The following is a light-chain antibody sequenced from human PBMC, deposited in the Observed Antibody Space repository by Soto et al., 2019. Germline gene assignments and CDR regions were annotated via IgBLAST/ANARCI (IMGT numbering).Light chain of an antibody. CDR2: GAP. CDR1: QSVSSK. Sequence: ETFLTQSPATLSLSPGDRATLSCGASQSVSSKLAWYQQKPGQAPRLLIYGAPSRATGIPDRFSGSGSGTDFTLTISRLETEDFAVYHCQQYGISRTVTFGQGTRLEIK. J-gene: IGKJ5*01. CDR3: QQYGISRTVT. V-gene: IGKV3-20*01.